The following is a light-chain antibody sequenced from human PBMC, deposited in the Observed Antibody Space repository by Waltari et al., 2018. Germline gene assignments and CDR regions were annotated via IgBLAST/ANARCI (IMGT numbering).Light chain of an antibody. Sequence: SYELTQPPSVSVSPGQTASSTCSGDALPKQYAYWYQQTPGQAPVLGIYKDSERPSGIPERFSGSSSGTTVTLTISGVQAEDEADYYCQSADSSGTVVFGGGTKLTVL. V-gene: IGLV3-25*03. CDR2: KDS. J-gene: IGLJ2*01. CDR3: QSADSSGTVV. CDR1: ALPKQY.